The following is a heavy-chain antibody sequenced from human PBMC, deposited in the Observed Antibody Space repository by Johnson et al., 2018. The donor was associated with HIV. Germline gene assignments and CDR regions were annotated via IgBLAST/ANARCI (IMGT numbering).Heavy chain of an antibody. J-gene: IGHJ3*02. CDR3: ASGKSWHRDAFDI. D-gene: IGHD6-13*01. CDR1: GFTVSSNY. CDR2: INSDGSST. V-gene: IGHV3-74*02. Sequence: VQLVESGGGLVQPGGSLRLSCAASGFTVSSNYMSWVRQSPGKELEWVSHINSDGSSTSYADSVKGRFTISRDNAKNTLFVQMSSLRAEETAVYYCASGKSWHRDAFDIWGQGTMVTVSS.